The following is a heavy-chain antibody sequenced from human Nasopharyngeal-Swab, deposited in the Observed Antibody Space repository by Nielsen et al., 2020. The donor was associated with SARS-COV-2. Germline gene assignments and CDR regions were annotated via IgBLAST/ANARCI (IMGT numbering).Heavy chain of an antibody. CDR3: ARGDGYNYPFDY. V-gene: IGHV3-30-3*01. CDR2: ISYDGSNK. J-gene: IGHJ4*02. Sequence: GESLKISCAASGFTFSSYAMHWVRQAPGKGLEWVAVISYDGSNKYYADSVTGRFTISRDNSKNTLYLQMNSLRAEDTAVYYCARGDGYNYPFDYWGQGTLVTVSS. D-gene: IGHD5-24*01. CDR1: GFTFSSYA.